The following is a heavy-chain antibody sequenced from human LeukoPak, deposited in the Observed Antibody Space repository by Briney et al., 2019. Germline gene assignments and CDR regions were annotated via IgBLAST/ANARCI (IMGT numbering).Heavy chain of an antibody. CDR2: INPNSGGT. Sequence: ASVKVSCKASGYTFTGYYMHWVRQAPGQGLGWMGRINPNSGGTNYAQKFQGRVTMTRDTSISTAYMELSRLRSDDTAVYYCARVGRAARPVGAFDIWGQGTMATVSS. V-gene: IGHV1-2*06. CDR1: GYTFTGYY. CDR3: ARVGRAARPVGAFDI. D-gene: IGHD6-6*01. J-gene: IGHJ3*02.